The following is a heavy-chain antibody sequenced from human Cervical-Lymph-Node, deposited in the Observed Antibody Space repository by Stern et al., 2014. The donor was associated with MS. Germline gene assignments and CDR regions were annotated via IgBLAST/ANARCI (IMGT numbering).Heavy chain of an antibody. V-gene: IGHV3-74*01. CDR3: ARGMSSGSYH. CDR1: GFIFTNYW. J-gene: IGHJ4*02. Sequence: EVQLVESGGGLVQPGGSLRISCEASGFIFTNYWIHWVRQAPGKGLGWVSLINYDGTTTNYADSVKGRFIISRDDAKNTVFLQMNDLRAEDTAFYYCARGMSSGSYHWGQGTLVTVSS. CDR2: INYDGTTT. D-gene: IGHD6-19*01.